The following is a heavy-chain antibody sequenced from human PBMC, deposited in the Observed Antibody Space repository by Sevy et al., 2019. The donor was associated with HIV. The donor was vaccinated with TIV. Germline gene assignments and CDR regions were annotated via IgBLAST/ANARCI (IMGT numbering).Heavy chain of an antibody. CDR1: GGSISGSFY. D-gene: IGHD3-22*01. CDR2: IYTSGST. Sequence: SETLSLTCTVSGGSISGSFYWSWVRQSAGKGLEWIGRIYTSGSTNYNPSLKSRVTMPVDTSKNQFSLSLTSVTAADTAVYYCVRAPYYYDSSGYLSALVDVWGQGTTVTVSS. CDR3: VRAPYYYDSSGYLSALVDV. J-gene: IGHJ6*02. V-gene: IGHV4-4*07.